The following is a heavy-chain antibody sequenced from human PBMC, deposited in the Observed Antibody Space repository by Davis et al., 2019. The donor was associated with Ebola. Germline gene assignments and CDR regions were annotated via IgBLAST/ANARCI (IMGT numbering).Heavy chain of an antibody. CDR2: IYYSGST. D-gene: IGHD6-6*01. V-gene: IGHV4-61*08. CDR1: GGSISSGGYS. CDR3: ARLAAYSSSSFDY. Sequence: SETLSLTCAVSGGSISSGGYSWSWIRQPPGKGLEWIGYIYYSGSTNYNPSLKSRVTISVDTSKNQFSLKLSSVTAAGTAVYYCARLAAYSSSSFDYWGQGTLVTVSS. J-gene: IGHJ4*02.